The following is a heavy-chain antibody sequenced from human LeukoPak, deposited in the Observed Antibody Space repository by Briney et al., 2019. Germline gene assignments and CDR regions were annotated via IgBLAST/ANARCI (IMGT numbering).Heavy chain of an antibody. V-gene: IGHV4-39*01. CDR3: ARKVRPDYSRFDY. Sequence: SETLSLTCTVSGGSISSRSYYWGWIRQPPGKGLEWIGSMYYSGNTYYNPSLKSRVTISVDTSKNQFSLNLSSVTAADTAVYYCARKVRPDYSRFDYWGQGTLVTVSS. CDR1: GGSISSRSYY. J-gene: IGHJ4*02. CDR2: MYYSGNT. D-gene: IGHD4/OR15-4a*01.